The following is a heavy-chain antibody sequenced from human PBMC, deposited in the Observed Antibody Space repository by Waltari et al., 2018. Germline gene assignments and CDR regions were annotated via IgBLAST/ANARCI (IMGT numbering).Heavy chain of an antibody. CDR3: AKDRSYGHSLAN. CDR2: IHSGGNT. CDR1: GFDVSSSY. J-gene: IGHJ4*02. Sequence: EVQLVESGGGLLQRGGSLDLSCSGSGFDVSSSYMNWVRQAPGKGLEWVSGIHSGGNTYYADSVKGRFTISRDNSKNTLYLQMNSLRVEDTAVYYCAKDRSYGHSLANWGQGTLVTVSS. D-gene: IGHD4-17*01. V-gene: IGHV3-53*01.